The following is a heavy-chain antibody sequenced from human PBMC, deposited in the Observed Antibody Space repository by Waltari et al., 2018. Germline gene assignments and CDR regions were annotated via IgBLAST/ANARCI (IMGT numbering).Heavy chain of an antibody. CDR1: GYSFTNYW. D-gene: IGHD2-15*01. CDR3: ARSGYCSDGVCYGFDY. CDR2: IYPGDSDT. V-gene: IGHV5-51*01. J-gene: IGHJ4*02. Sequence: AEVKKPGQSLKISCKASGYSFTNYWIGWVRQMPGKGLEWMGIIYPGDSDTRYSPSFQGQVTISADKSITTAYLQWSSLKASDTAMYYCARSGYCSDGVCYGFDYWGQGTLVSVSS.